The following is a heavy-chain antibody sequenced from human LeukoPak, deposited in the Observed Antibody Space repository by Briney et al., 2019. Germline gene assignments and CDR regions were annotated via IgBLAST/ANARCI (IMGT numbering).Heavy chain of an antibody. CDR2: ISNGKT. CDR1: GFPFSSQA. V-gene: IGHV3-23*01. CDR3: VREAGYCASVCLKSNWFDP. D-gene: IGHD2-21*02. J-gene: IGHJ5*02. Sequence: GGSLRLSCAASGFPFSSQAMSWVRQPPGKGLEWVSAISNGKTYYADSVRGRFTLSRDDSKNTVYLQMNSLRDEDTALYYCVREAGYCASVCLKSNWFDPWGQGTLVTVSS.